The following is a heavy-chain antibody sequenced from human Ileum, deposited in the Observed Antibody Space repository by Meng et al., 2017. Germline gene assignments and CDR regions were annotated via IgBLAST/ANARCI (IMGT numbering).Heavy chain of an antibody. CDR1: GFTSSSYS. Sequence: EVQLVESGGDLVKPGGSLRLSCAASGFTSSSYSMNWVRQAPGKGLEWVSSISSSSSYIYYADSLKGRFTISRDNAKNSLYLQMNSLRAEDTAVYYCARERQDNRWFDPWGQGTLVTVSS. D-gene: IGHD1-1*01. CDR2: ISSSSSYI. CDR3: ARERQDNRWFDP. V-gene: IGHV3-21*01. J-gene: IGHJ5*02.